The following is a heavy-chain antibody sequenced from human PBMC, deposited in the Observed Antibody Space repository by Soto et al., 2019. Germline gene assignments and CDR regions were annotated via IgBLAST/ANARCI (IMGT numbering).Heavy chain of an antibody. CDR1: GCSISSGDYY. D-gene: IGHD2-8*01. CDR3: ARAVRYYYGMDV. J-gene: IGHJ6*02. CDR2: IYYSGST. V-gene: IGHV4-30-4*01. Sequence: PSETLSLPCPGSGCSISSGDYYWSWIRQPPGKGLEWIGYIYYSGSTYYNPSLKSRVTISVDTSKNQFPLKLSSVTAADTAVYYCARAVRYYYGMDVWGQGTTVTVSS.